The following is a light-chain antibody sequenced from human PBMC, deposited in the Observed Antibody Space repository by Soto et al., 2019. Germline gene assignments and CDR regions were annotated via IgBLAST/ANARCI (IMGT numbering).Light chain of an antibody. CDR2: GAS. Sequence: EIVLTQSPGTLSLSPGERATLSCRASQSVSSSYLAWYQQKPGQAPRLLIYGASSRATGIPDRFSGSGSGTALTLTITRLEPEDFAAYYCQQYGSSPHTFGQGTKLAI. CDR1: QSVSSSY. CDR3: QQYGSSPHT. J-gene: IGKJ2*01. V-gene: IGKV3-20*01.